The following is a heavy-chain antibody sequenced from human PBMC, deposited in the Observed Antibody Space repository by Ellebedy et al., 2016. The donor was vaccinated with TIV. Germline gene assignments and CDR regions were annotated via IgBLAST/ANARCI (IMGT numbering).Heavy chain of an antibody. J-gene: IGHJ4*02. CDR3: ARSTGRDFWSGYLGCYFDY. Sequence: AASVKVSCKASGYTFTSYGISWVRQAPGQGLEFMGWITAYHGNTNYAQKLQGRVTMTTDTSTIPAYMELRSLRSDDTAVYYCARSTGRDFWSGYLGCYFDYWGQGTLVTVSS. V-gene: IGHV1-18*01. D-gene: IGHD3-3*01. CDR1: GYTFTSYG. CDR2: ITAYHGNT.